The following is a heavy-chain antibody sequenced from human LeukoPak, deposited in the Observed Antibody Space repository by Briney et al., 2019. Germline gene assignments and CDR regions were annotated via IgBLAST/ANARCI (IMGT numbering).Heavy chain of an antibody. CDR2: IKPNSGVT. Sequence: ASVKVSCKTSGYTLATYFMHWVRQAPGQGLEWMGYIKPNSGVTNYAQKFRGRVTMTWDTSISTAYIELSGLTSDDTAIYYCARPTYCGSDCYFNFDYWGQGTLVTVSS. V-gene: IGHV1-2*02. CDR3: ARPTYCGSDCYFNFDY. CDR1: GYTLATYF. D-gene: IGHD2-21*02. J-gene: IGHJ4*02.